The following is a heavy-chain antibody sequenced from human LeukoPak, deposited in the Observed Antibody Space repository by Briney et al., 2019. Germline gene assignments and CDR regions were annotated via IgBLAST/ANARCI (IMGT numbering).Heavy chain of an antibody. CDR2: LSGYGAST. Sequence: GGSLRLSCAASGFPFSSYAMSWVRQAPGKGLEWLSSLSGYGASTYYRDSVKGRFTISRDNFNNTLYLQMSSLRGDDTATYYCVKGRSKGASRSSDGLLWGFWGQGALVTVSS. CDR3: VKGRSKGASRSSDGLLWGF. J-gene: IGHJ4*02. D-gene: IGHD2-2*01. V-gene: IGHV3-23*01. CDR1: GFPFSSYA.